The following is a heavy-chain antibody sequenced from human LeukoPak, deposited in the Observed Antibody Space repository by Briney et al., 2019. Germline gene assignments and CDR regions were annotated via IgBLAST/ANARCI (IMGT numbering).Heavy chain of an antibody. Sequence: SETLSLTCTVSGGSISRYYWSWIRQPPGKGLEGLGYIYYSGSTNYNPSLKRRVTISVDTSKTQFSLKLSSVTAADTAVYYCARETSQKGAHYMDVWGKGTTVTISS. J-gene: IGHJ6*03. V-gene: IGHV4-59*01. CDR2: IYYSGST. CDR3: ARETSQKGAHYMDV. D-gene: IGHD3-16*01. CDR1: GGSISRYY.